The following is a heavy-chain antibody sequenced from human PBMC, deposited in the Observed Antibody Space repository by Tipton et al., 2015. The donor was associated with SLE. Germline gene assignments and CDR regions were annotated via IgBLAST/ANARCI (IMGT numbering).Heavy chain of an antibody. D-gene: IGHD4-17*01. CDR2: IYYTGAT. J-gene: IGHJ6*03. CDR3: EGAATGTNYYMDV. V-gene: IGHV4-59*12. CDR1: GGSISGDH. Sequence: LRLSCTVSGGSISGDHWTWIRQPPGKGLEWIGYIYYTGATNYNPSLRSRVTISLDRSKNQFSLILNSVTAADTAVYYCEGAATGTNYYMDVWGKGTTVTVSS.